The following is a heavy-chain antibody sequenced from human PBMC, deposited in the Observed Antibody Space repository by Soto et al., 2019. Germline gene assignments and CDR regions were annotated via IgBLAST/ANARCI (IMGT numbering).Heavy chain of an antibody. CDR3: ARIRLESDSSGWYAFDY. Sequence: SGPTLVNPTQTLTLTCTFSGFSLSTSGMCVSWIRQPPGKALEWLALIDWDDDKYYSTSLKTRLTISKDTSKNQVVLTMTNMDPVDTATYYCARIRLESDSSGWYAFDYWGQGTLVTVS. CDR1: GFSLSTSGMC. V-gene: IGHV2-70*01. J-gene: IGHJ4*02. D-gene: IGHD6-19*01. CDR2: IDWDDDK.